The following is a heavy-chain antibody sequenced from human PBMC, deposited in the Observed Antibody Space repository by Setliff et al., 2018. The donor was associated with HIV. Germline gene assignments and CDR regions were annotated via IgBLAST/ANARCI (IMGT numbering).Heavy chain of an antibody. CDR1: GGSFSGYH. CDR3: ARGKGGLVGPAEFDY. CDR2: INHTGNT. J-gene: IGHJ4*02. V-gene: IGHV4-34*01. D-gene: IGHD1-26*01. Sequence: SETLSLTCAVYGGSFSGYHWNWIRQFPGKGLEWFGEINHTGNTQYNPSLKSRVTMSEETSKNQFSLKLKSVTAADTAIYFCARGKGGLVGPAEFDYWGPGTLVTVSS.